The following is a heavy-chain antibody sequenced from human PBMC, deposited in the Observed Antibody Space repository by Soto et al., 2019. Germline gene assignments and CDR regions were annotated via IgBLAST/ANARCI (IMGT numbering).Heavy chain of an antibody. CDR3: ASPNLEWSSENWFVP. CDR1: GFTFSSYA. V-gene: IGHV3-23*01. J-gene: IGHJ5*02. Sequence: EVQLLESGGGLVQPGGSLRLSCAASGFTFSSYAMSWVRQAPGKGLEWVSAISGSGGSTYYADSVKGRFTISRDNSKNPLYLQMNSMRAEEKAVYHCASPNLEWSSENWFVPWGQVTLVTVSS. CDR2: ISGSGGST. D-gene: IGHD3-3*01.